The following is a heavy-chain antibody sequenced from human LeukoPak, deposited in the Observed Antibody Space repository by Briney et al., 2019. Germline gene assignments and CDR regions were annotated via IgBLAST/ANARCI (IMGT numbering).Heavy chain of an antibody. CDR1: GGSISSYY. CDR3: AREGRQDYVYFDH. CDR2: INYSGST. J-gene: IGHJ4*01. Sequence: ASETLSLTCTVSGGSISSYYWSWIRQPPGKGLEWIGYINYSGSTNYNPSLKSRVTMSVDTSKNQFSLKLSSVTAADTAMYYCAREGRQDYVYFDHWGHGSLVTVSS. V-gene: IGHV4-59*01. D-gene: IGHD4-17*01.